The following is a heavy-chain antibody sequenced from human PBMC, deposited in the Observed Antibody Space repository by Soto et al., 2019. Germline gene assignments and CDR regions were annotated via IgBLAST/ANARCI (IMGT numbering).Heavy chain of an antibody. D-gene: IGHD2-2*01. CDR1: GGYFSGYY. Sequence: QVQLQQWGAGRLKPSETLSLTCAVYGGYFSGYYWSWIRQPQGKGLEWIGEINYSGSTNQNPSLKSGVSISLDTSKKQFSRKLRTVSAADTAVYYCARGTAMRTAPDKSFFDSRGLGTLVTVSS. V-gene: IGHV4-34*01. J-gene: IGHJ5*01. CDR2: INYSGST. CDR3: ARGTAMRTAPDKSFFDS.